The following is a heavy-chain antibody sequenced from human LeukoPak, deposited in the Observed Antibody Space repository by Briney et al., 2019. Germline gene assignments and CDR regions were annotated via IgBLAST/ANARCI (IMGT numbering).Heavy chain of an antibody. CDR3: ARGDCSSTSCYTEGVAFDI. Sequence: ASVKVSCKASGYTFTSYDINWVRQATGQGLEWMGWINPNSGGTNYAQKFQGRVTMTRDTSISTAYMELSRLRSDDTAVYYCARGDCSSTSCYTEGVAFDIWGQGTMVTVSS. V-gene: IGHV1-2*02. CDR1: GYTFTSYD. CDR2: INPNSGGT. D-gene: IGHD2-2*02. J-gene: IGHJ3*02.